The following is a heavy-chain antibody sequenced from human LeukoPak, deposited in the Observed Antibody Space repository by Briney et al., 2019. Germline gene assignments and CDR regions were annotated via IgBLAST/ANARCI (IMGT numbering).Heavy chain of an antibody. CDR2: ISAYNGNT. CDR3: ASSGELLYPRFDP. J-gene: IGHJ5*02. V-gene: IGHV1-18*01. Sequence: GASVTVSCKASGYTFTSYGISWVRQARGQGLEWMGWISAYNGNTNYAQKLQGRVTMTTDTSTSTAYMELSSLRSEDTAVYYCASSGELLYPRFDPWGQGTLVTVSS. CDR1: GYTFTSYG. D-gene: IGHD3-10*01.